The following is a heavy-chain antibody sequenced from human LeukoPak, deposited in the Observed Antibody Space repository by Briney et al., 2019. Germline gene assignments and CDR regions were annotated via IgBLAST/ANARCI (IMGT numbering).Heavy chain of an antibody. Sequence: ASVKVSCKASGYTFTSYGISWVRQAPGQGLEWMGWISAYNGNTNYAQKLQGSVTMTTGTSTSTAYMELRSLRSDDTAVYYCARKWELLPLIDYWGQGTLVTVSS. D-gene: IGHD1-26*01. CDR3: ARKWELLPLIDY. CDR2: ISAYNGNT. V-gene: IGHV1-18*01. J-gene: IGHJ4*02. CDR1: GYTFTSYG.